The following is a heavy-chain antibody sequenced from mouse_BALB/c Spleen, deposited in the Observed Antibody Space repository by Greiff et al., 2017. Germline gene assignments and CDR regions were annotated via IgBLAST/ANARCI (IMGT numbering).Heavy chain of an antibody. D-gene: IGHD1-1*01. CDR1: GYSFTGYY. J-gene: IGHJ4*01. V-gene: IGHV1S34*01. CDR2: ISCYNGAT. CDR3: AVITTGDYYAMDY. Sequence: LVKTGASVKISCKASGYSFTGYYMHWVKQSHGKSLEWIGYISCYNGATSYNQKFKGKATFTVDTSSSTAYMQFNSLTSEDSAVYYCAVITTGDYYAMDYWGQGTSVTVSS.